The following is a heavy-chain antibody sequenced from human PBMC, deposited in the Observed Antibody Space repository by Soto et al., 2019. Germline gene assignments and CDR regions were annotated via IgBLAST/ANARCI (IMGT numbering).Heavy chain of an antibody. CDR3: ATGLLRYYAY. CDR2: IKSKFDGETI. CDR1: GFTVSSNY. D-gene: IGHD3-9*01. J-gene: IGHJ4*01. Sequence: PGGSLRLSCAVSGFTVSSNYMIWVRQAPGRGLEWVGRIKSKFDGETIDYAAPVKGRFTISRDDSKNIVYLQMNSLNTEDTAVYYCATGLLRYYAYWGHGTLVTVSS. V-gene: IGHV3-15*01.